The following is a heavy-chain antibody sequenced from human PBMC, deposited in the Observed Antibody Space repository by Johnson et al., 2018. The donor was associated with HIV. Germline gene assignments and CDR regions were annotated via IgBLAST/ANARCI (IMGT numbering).Heavy chain of an antibody. J-gene: IGHJ3*02. CDR1: GFTFSSYA. Sequence: QEKLVESGGGVVQPGRSLRLSCAASGFTFSSYAMHWVRQAPGKGLEWVAVISYDGSNKYYADSVKGRFTISRYNSKNTLYLQMNSLRAEDTAVYYCARGEDGVDAFDIWGQGTMVTVSS. CDR3: ARGEDGVDAFDI. V-gene: IGHV3-30-3*01. CDR2: ISYDGSNK. D-gene: IGHD4-17*01.